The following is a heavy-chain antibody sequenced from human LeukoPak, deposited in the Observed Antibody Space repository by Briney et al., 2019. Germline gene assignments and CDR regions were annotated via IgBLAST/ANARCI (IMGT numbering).Heavy chain of an antibody. J-gene: IGHJ4*02. CDR1: GGSISGGY. V-gene: IGHV4-4*09. CDR2: VYTSGST. Sequence: SETLSLTCTVSGGSISGGYWSWIRQPPGRGLEWIGYVYTSGSTNYNPSLKGRVTISVDTSKSQFALKLSSVTAADTAVYYCAKSYFDYSTYYSYYFNLWGQGALVTVSS. CDR3: AKSYFDYSTYYSYYFNL. D-gene: IGHD4-11*01.